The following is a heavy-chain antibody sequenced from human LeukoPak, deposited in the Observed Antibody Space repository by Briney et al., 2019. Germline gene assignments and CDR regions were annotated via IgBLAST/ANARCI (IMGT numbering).Heavy chain of an antibody. CDR3: ARATLYDYYFNY. CDR2: INPSGGST. D-gene: IGHD5/OR15-5a*01. V-gene: IGHV1-46*01. Sequence: ASVKVSCKASGYTFTSYYMHWVRQAPGQGLEWMGIINPSGGSTSYAQKFQGRVTLTRDTSTSTVYMELSSLRSEDTAVYFCARATLYDYYFNYWGQGTLVTVSS. J-gene: IGHJ4*02. CDR1: GYTFTSYY.